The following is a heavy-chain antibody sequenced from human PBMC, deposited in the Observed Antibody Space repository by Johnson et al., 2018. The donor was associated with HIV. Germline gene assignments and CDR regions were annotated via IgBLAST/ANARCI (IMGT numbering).Heavy chain of an antibody. J-gene: IGHJ3*02. Sequence: VQLVESGGGLVKPGGSMRLSCAASGFTFSDYYMSWIRQAPGKGLEWVGFIRSKAYGGTTEYAASVKGRFTISRDDSKSIAYLQMNSLKTEDTAVYYCARDPEYSSSYDAFDIWGQGTMVTVSS. CDR1: GFTFSDYY. CDR3: ARDPEYSSSYDAFDI. D-gene: IGHD6-6*01. CDR2: IRSKAYGGTT. V-gene: IGHV3-71*04.